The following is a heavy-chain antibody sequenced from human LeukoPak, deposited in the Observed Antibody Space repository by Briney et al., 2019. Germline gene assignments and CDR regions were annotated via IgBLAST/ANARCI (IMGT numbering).Heavy chain of an antibody. D-gene: IGHD5-18*01. V-gene: IGHV3-49*03. Sequence: GGSLRLSCTASGFTFGDYAMSWFRQAPGKGLEWVGFIRSKAYGGTTEYAASVKGRFTISRDDSKSIAYPQMNSLKTEDTAVYYCTRDEGYSYGYYYYGMDVWGQGTTVTVSS. CDR3: TRDEGYSYGYYYYGMDV. CDR2: IRSKAYGGTT. J-gene: IGHJ6*02. CDR1: GFTFGDYA.